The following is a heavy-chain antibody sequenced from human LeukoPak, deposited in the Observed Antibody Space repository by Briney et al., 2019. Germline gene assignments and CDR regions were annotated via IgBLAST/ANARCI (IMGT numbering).Heavy chain of an antibody. CDR2: IWYDGSNK. Sequence: PGGSLRLSCAASGFTFSSYGMHWVRQAPGKGLEWVAVIWYDGSNKYYADSVKGRFTISRDNSKNTLYLQMNSLRAEDTAVYYCAKDLGDSSGLIDYYFDYWGQGTLVTVSS. D-gene: IGHD3-22*01. J-gene: IGHJ4*02. CDR3: AKDLGDSSGLIDYYFDY. V-gene: IGHV3-30*02. CDR1: GFTFSSYG.